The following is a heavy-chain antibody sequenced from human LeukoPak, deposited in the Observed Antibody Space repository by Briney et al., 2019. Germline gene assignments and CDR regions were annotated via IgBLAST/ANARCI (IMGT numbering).Heavy chain of an antibody. CDR1: GFTFSSYA. CDR2: ISYDGSNK. V-gene: IGHV3-30-3*01. CDR3: ASITMVRGVNGWFDP. J-gene: IGHJ5*02. D-gene: IGHD3-10*01. Sequence: GRSLRLSCAASGFTFSSYAMHWVRQAPGKGLEWVAVISYDGSNKYYADSVKGRFTISRDNAKNSLYLQMNSLRAEDTAVYYCASITMVRGVNGWFDPWGQGTLVTVSS.